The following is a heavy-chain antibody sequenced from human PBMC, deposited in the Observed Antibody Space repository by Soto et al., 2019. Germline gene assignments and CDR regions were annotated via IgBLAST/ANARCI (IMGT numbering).Heavy chain of an antibody. D-gene: IGHD1-1*01. CDR2: IYYSGST. Sequence: LSLTCTVSGGSISSGGYYWSWIRQHPGKGLEWIGYIYYSGSTYYNPSLKSRVTISVDTSKNQFSLKLSSVTAADTAVYYCARDPMATGTPDYWGQGTLVTVSS. J-gene: IGHJ4*02. CDR1: GGSISSGGYY. V-gene: IGHV4-31*03. CDR3: ARDPMATGTPDY.